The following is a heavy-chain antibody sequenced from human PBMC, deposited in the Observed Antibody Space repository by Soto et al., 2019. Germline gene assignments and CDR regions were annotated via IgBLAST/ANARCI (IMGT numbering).Heavy chain of an antibody. D-gene: IGHD6-6*01. Sequence: GGSLRLSCAASGFTFSSYAMSWVRQAPGKGLEWVSAISGSGGSTYYADSVKGRFTISRDNSKNTLYLQMNSLRAKDMAVYYCAKDLEYSSPGDAFDIWGQGTMVTVSS. CDR2: ISGSGGST. CDR3: AKDLEYSSPGDAFDI. CDR1: GFTFSSYA. V-gene: IGHV3-23*01. J-gene: IGHJ3*02.